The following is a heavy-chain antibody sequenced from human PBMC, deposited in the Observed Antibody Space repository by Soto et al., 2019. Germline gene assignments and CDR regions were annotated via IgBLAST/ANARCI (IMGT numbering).Heavy chain of an antibody. CDR2: ISYDGNNK. Sequence: PGGPLRLSTAASGFSLSNNGIHWVRQAPGKELEWVAVISYDGNNKYYADSVKGRFTISRDNSKNTVYLEMNNLRAEDTAMYYCAKGGSGNYLTYYYYYGMDVWGQGTTVTVS. CDR1: GFSLSNNG. J-gene: IGHJ6*02. V-gene: IGHV3-30*18. CDR3: AKGGSGNYLTYYYYYGMDV. D-gene: IGHD3-22*01.